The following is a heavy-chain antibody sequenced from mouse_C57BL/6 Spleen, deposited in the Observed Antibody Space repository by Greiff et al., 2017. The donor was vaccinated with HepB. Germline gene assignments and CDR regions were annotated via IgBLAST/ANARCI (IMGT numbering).Heavy chain of an antibody. CDR3: AIATIVTTGTFDY. Sequence: QVQLQQPGAELVKPGASVKLSCKASGYTFTSYWMHWVKQRPGQGLEWIGMIHPNSGSTNSNETFKSKSTVTVDNSSSTVDMQLSRLTSEDSAVYDWAIATIVTTGTFDYWGQVTTLTVSS. J-gene: IGHJ2*01. V-gene: IGHV1-64*01. CDR1: GYTFTSYW. CDR2: IHPNSGST. D-gene: IGHD2-12*01.